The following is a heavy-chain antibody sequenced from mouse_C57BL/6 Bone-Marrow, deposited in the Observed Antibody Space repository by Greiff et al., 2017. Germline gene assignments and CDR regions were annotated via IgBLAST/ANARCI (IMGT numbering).Heavy chain of an antibody. CDR1: GFTFSDFY. CDR3: ARDAGYYGNDYAMDY. D-gene: IGHD2-1*01. Sequence: EVKLMESGGGLVQSGRSLRLSCATSGFTFSDFYMEWVRQAPGKGLEWIAASRNKANDYTTEYSASVKGRFIGSRDTSQSILYLQMNALRAEDTAIYYCARDAGYYGNDYAMDYWGQGTSVTVSS. CDR2: SRNKANDYTT. J-gene: IGHJ4*01. V-gene: IGHV7-1*01.